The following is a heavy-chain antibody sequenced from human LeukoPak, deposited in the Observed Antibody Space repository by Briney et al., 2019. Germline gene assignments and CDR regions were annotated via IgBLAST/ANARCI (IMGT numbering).Heavy chain of an antibody. CDR2: IIPILGIA. CDR3: ARDKPLLDYYDSNGYTN. CDR1: GGTFSSYA. D-gene: IGHD3-22*01. V-gene: IGHV1-69*04. Sequence: GASVKVSCKASGGTFSSYAISWVRQAPGQGLEWMGRIIPILGIANYAQKFQGRVTITTDKSTSTAYMELSSLRSEDTAVYYCARDKPLLDYYDSNGYTNWGQGTLVTVSS. J-gene: IGHJ4*02.